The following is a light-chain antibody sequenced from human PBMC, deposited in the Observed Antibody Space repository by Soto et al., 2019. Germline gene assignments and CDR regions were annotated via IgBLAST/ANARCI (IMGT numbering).Light chain of an antibody. V-gene: IGKV3-15*01. CDR2: GAS. CDR1: HTLSST. J-gene: IGKJ4*01. CDR3: QQYIRWPPT. Sequence: IVLTPSPAGLCVYPGERATLSCSASHTLSSTLARYQQKPGHTPSLLIYGASTRAIGTPARFSGSGSGTEFTLTISSLQSEDFAVYYCQQYIRWPPTFGGGTKVDIK.